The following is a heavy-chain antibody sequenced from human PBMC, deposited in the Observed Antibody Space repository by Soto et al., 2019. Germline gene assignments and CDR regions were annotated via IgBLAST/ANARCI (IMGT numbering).Heavy chain of an antibody. J-gene: IGHJ4*02. CDR1: GFTFSNYA. CDR3: AKALVGEVGATDY. Sequence: PGGSLRRSCTASGFTFSNYAMSWVRQAPGKGLEWVSAITRTDSTYYADSVKGRFTISRDNSRNTLYLQMNSLGAEDAALYYCAKALVGEVGATDYWGQGTLVTVSS. CDR2: ITRTDST. V-gene: IGHV3-23*01. D-gene: IGHD1-26*01.